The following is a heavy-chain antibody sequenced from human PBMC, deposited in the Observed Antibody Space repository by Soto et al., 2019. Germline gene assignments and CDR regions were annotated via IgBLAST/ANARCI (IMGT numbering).Heavy chain of an antibody. CDR3: ARDPTTSGGQPRAFNYSDP. Sequence: GEALRLSYAGSGGRSSISSMHGFRLAPGKRPEWVALISYDGTNKFYADSVKGRFTLSRDNSKSTLYLQVDSLRPEDAAVYYFARDPTTSGGQPRAFNYSDPWGQ. CDR2: ISYDGTNK. J-gene: IGHJ5*02. D-gene: IGHD1-7*01. CDR1: GGRSSISS. V-gene: IGHV3-30-3*01.